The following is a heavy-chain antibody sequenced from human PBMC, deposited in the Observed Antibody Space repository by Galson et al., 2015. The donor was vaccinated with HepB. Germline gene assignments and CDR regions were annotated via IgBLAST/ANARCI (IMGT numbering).Heavy chain of an antibody. CDR1: GYTFTGYY. CDR2: INPNSGGT. D-gene: IGHD1-26*01. J-gene: IGHJ3*02. CDR3: AREGVGATNDMGAFDI. Sequence: SVKVSCKASGYTFTGYYMHWVRQAPGQGLEWMGWINPNSGGTNYAQKFQGRVTMTRDTSISTAYMELSRLRSDDTAVYYCAREGVGATNDMGAFDIWGQGTMVTVSS. V-gene: IGHV1-2*02.